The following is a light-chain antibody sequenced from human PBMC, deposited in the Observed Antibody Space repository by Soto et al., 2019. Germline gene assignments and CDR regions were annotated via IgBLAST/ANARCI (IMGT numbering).Light chain of an antibody. J-gene: IGKJ4*01. CDR1: QTVFYSSNNRSY. CDR2: SVS. CDR3: QQYYTSPLT. V-gene: IGKV4-1*01. Sequence: QSSASMAVSRGERATIDCKSRQTVFYSSNNRSYLAWYEQTPGQPPRLLIFSVSSGDAGHPARLSCSGSGTDFTLTISILQAEDVGVYYCQQYYTSPLTFGGGTKVDI.